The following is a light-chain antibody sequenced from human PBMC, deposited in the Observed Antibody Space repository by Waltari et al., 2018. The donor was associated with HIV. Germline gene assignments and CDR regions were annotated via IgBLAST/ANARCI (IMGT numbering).Light chain of an antibody. CDR1: NLGNTY. V-gene: IGLV3-1*01. J-gene: IGLJ2*01. CDR3: QAWGNNTVV. CDR2: QDR. Sequence: SYDLTQAPSLSVSPGQAAKILCSGFNLGNTYVSWYQQKPGQSPLLLIFQDRKRPSGIPERFSGSSSGNTATLTISGTQSVDEADYFCQAWGNNTVVFGGGTKLTVL.